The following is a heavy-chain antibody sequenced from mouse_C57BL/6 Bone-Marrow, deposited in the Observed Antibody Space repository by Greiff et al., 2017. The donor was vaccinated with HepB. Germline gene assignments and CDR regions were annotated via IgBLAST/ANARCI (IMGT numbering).Heavy chain of an antibody. CDR2: IWWDDDK. CDR3: ARIAREGSNFYWYFDV. D-gene: IGHD2-5*01. J-gene: IGHJ1*03. V-gene: IGHV8-8*01. CDR1: GFSLSTFGMG. Sequence: QVTLKVCGPGILQPSQTLSLTCSFSGFSLSTFGMGVGWIRQPSGKGLEWLAHIWWDDDKYYNPALKSRLTISKDTSKNQVFLKIANVDTADTATYYCARIAREGSNFYWYFDVWGTGTTVTVSS.